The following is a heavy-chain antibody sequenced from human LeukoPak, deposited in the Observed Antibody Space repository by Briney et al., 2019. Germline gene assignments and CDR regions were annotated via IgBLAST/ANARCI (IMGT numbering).Heavy chain of an antibody. CDR3: ARGGVYYYDSSGYYSNDPFDY. D-gene: IGHD3-22*01. V-gene: IGHV1-46*01. CDR1: GYTFTGYY. Sequence: ASVKVSCKASGYTFTGYYMHWVRQAPGQGLEWMGIINPSGGSTSYAQKFQGRVTMTRDTSTSTVYMELSSLRSEDTAVYYCARGGVYYYDSSGYYSNDPFDYWGQGTLVTVSS. J-gene: IGHJ4*02. CDR2: INPSGGST.